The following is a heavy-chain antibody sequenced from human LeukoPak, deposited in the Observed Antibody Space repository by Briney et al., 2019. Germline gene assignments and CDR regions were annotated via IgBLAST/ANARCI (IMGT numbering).Heavy chain of an antibody. Sequence: GASVKVSCKASGYTFTSYGFTWVRQAPGQGLEWMGWINAYNDNTNYAQKVQDRVTMTTDTSTSTAYMELRSLRSDDTAVYYCARVVLVAQEAFNIWGQGTMVTVSS. D-gene: IGHD2-15*01. V-gene: IGHV1-18*01. CDR3: ARVVLVAQEAFNI. CDR2: INAYNDNT. J-gene: IGHJ3*02. CDR1: GYTFTSYG.